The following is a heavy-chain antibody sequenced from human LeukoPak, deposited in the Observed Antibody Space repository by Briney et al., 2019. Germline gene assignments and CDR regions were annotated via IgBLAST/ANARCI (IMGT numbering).Heavy chain of an antibody. CDR1: GFTFSSYA. CDR3: AKGSQWELLMGVFDY. D-gene: IGHD3-10*01. CDR2: ISGSGGST. J-gene: IGHJ4*02. Sequence: GGSLRLSCAASGFTFSSYAMSWVRQAPGKGLEWVSAISGSGGSTYYADSVKGRLTVSKDISKKTLYLQMNSLRADDTAVYYCAKGSQWELLMGVFDYWGQGTLVTVSS. V-gene: IGHV3-23*01.